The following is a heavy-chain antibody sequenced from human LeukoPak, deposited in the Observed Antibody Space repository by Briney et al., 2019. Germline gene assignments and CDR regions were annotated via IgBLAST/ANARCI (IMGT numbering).Heavy chain of an antibody. J-gene: IGHJ4*02. Sequence: PSETLSLTCTVSGGSISSSSYNWGWIRQAPGKGLEWIGSIHYTGSPYYNLSLKSRVTISVDTSKNQFSLKLSSVTAADTAVYYCARHFYDSSGYNDYWGQGTLVTVSS. CDR2: IHYTGSP. CDR3: ARHFYDSSGYNDY. CDR1: GGSISSSSYN. V-gene: IGHV4-39*01. D-gene: IGHD3-22*01.